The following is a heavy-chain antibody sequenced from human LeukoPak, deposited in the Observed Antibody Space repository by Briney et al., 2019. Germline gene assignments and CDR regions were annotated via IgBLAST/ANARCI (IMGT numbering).Heavy chain of an antibody. V-gene: IGHV3-23*01. Sequence: PGGSLRLSCAASGFTFSSFAMSWVRQAPGKGLEWVSAISDSGGSTYYADSVKGRFTISRDNSKNTLYLQTNSLRAEDTAVFYCAKTLPQADDYRYPDYWGQGTLVTVSS. J-gene: IGHJ4*02. CDR3: AKTLPQADDYRYPDY. CDR1: GFTFSSFA. D-gene: IGHD4-11*01. CDR2: ISDSGGST.